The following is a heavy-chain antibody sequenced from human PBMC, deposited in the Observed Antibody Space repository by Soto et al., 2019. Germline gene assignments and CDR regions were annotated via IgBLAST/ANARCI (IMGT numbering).Heavy chain of an antibody. V-gene: IGHV1-18*01. Sequence: QAPGQGLEWMGWISAYNGNTNYAQKLQGRVTMTTDTSTSTAYMELRSLRSDDTAVYYCARGMVRENWFEPWGQGTLVTVS. CDR2: ISAYNGNT. D-gene: IGHD3-10*01. CDR3: ARGMVRENWFEP. J-gene: IGHJ5*02.